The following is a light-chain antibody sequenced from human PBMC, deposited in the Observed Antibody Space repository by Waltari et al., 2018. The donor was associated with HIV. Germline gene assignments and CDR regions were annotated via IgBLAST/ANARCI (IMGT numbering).Light chain of an antibody. V-gene: IGLV3-19*01. CDR3: YSRDSSGDHR. J-gene: IGLJ2*01. Sequence: SSELTQDPAVSVALGQTVRITCQGDSLGNYYASWYQQKPGPAPILVSFCKNNRASGIPDRFSGSSSGSTSSLTITGAQAEDEADYYCYSRDSSGDHRFGGGTKLTVL. CDR2: CKN. CDR1: SLGNYY.